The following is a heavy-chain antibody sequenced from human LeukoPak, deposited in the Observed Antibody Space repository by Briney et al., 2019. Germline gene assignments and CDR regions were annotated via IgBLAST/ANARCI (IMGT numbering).Heavy chain of an antibody. D-gene: IGHD2-15*01. CDR3: ARGRYCSADICSGGDAFDI. CDR1: GGSINNYY. CDR2: IYTRGST. V-gene: IGHV4-4*07. Sequence: PSETLSLTCTVSGGSINNYYWSSIRQPAGKGLEWSGRIYTRGSTNYNPSLKSRVTMSVDTSKNQFSLKLSSVTAADTAVYYCARGRYCSADICSGGDAFDIWGQGTMVSVSS. J-gene: IGHJ3*02.